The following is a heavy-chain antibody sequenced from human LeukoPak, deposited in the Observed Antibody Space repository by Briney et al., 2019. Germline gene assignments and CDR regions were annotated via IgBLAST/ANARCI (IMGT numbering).Heavy chain of an antibody. Sequence: SETLSLTCTVSGGSISSYYWSWIRQPPGKGLEWIGYIYYSGSTNYNPSLKSRVTISVDTSKNQFSLKLSSVTAEDTAVYYCARGFGELFSAYWGQGTLVTVSS. V-gene: IGHV4-59*01. CDR2: IYYSGST. J-gene: IGHJ4*02. CDR3: ARGFGELFSAY. D-gene: IGHD3-10*01. CDR1: GGSISSYY.